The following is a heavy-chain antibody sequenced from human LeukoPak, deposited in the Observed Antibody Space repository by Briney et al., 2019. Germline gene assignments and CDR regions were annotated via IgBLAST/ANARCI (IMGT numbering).Heavy chain of an antibody. Sequence: GASVKVSCKASGYSFTNYHIHWVRQAPGQGLEWMGIVNPSGGSTTYAQEFQGRVTMTRDTSTSTVYMDLSSLRSDDTAVYFCARGGRMTTVVTYYFDYWGQGTLVTVSS. V-gene: IGHV1-46*01. J-gene: IGHJ4*02. CDR1: GYSFTNYH. D-gene: IGHD4-23*01. CDR3: ARGGRMTTVVTYYFDY. CDR2: VNPSGGST.